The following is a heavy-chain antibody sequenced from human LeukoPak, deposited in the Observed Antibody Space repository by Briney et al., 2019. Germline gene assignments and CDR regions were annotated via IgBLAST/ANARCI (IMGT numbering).Heavy chain of an antibody. CDR1: GFTFSSYE. D-gene: IGHD6-13*01. V-gene: IGHV3-48*03. CDR3: ARGPGTPFSY. Sequence: GGSLRLSCAASGFTFSSYEMNWVRQAPGKGLEWVPYISSSGNTMYYADSVKGRFTISRDNAKNSLYLQMNSLRAEDTAVYYCARGPGTPFSYWGQGILVTVSS. J-gene: IGHJ4*02. CDR2: ISSSGNTM.